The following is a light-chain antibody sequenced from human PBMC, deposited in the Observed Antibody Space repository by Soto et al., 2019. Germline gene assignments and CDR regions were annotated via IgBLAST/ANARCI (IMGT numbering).Light chain of an antibody. CDR3: QQTFSPYVS. Sequence: DIQMTQSPSSLSVSIGDRVSITCRASQSISTYLNWYQYKPGKAPRLVIFRSSTLQSGVPSRFSGRGSGTDFTLTISSLQPEDFATYFCQQTFSPYVSFGGGTRVEI. J-gene: IGKJ4*01. CDR1: QSISTY. V-gene: IGKV1-39*01. CDR2: RSS.